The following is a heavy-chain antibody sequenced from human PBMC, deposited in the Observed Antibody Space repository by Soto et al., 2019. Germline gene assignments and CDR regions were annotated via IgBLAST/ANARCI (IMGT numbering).Heavy chain of an antibody. CDR3: AKPFYSSGSRVDY. V-gene: IGHV3-23*01. CDR2: ISGSSDNT. CDR1: GFTFSSYA. Sequence: EVQLLESGGGLVQPGGSLRLSCAASGFTFSSYAMSWVRQPPGKGLEWVSVISGSSDNTYYADSVKGRFTISRDNAKNTLYLPMNSLRAEDAAVYYCAKPFYSSGSRVDYWGQGTLVTVSS. D-gene: IGHD6-19*01. J-gene: IGHJ4*02.